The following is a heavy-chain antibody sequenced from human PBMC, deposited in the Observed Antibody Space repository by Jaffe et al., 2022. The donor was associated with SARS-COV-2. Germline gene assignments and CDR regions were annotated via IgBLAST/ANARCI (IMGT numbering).Heavy chain of an antibody. J-gene: IGHJ3*02. CDR2: IYYSGST. D-gene: IGHD2-8*01. CDR3: ARRLFGVYDAFDI. CDR1: GGSISSYH. V-gene: IGHV4-59*01. Sequence: QVQLQESGPGLVKPSETLSLTCSVSGGSISSYHWSWIRQPPGKGLEWIGYIYYSGSTNYSPSLKSRVTISVDTSKNQFSLKLSSVTAADTAVYYCARRLFGVYDAFDIWGQGAMVTVSS.